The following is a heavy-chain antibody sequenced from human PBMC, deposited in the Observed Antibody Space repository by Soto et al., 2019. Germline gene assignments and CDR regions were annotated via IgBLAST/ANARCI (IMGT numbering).Heavy chain of an antibody. Sequence: QVQLQESGPGLVKPSGTLSLTCAVSGGSSRSNNWWSWVRQPPGKGLEWIGEIFHSGSTHYNPSLKTRVTISVDKSKNQFSLKLSSVTAADTAVYYCARVYSGSYSDYWGQGTLVTVSS. V-gene: IGHV4-4*02. D-gene: IGHD1-26*01. CDR1: GGSSRSNNW. CDR3: ARVYSGSYSDY. CDR2: IFHSGST. J-gene: IGHJ4*02.